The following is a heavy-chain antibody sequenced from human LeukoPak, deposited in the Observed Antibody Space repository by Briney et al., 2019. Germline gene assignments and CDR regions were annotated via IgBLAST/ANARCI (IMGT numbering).Heavy chain of an antibody. CDR2: IYYSGST. V-gene: IGHV4-31*03. J-gene: IGHJ5*02. Sequence: SETLSLTCTVSGGSISRGGYYWSWLRQHPGKGLEWIGYIYYSGSTYYNPSLKSRVTISVDTSKNQFSLKLSSVTAADTAVYYCARAPERLSFCWFDPWGQGTLVTVSS. CDR1: GGSISRGGYY. D-gene: IGHD5-12*01. CDR3: ARAPERLSFCWFDP.